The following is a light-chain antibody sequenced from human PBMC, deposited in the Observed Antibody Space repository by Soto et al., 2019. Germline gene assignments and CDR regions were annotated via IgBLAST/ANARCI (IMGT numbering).Light chain of an antibody. CDR3: QHLTSYPVC. J-gene: IGKJ5*01. Sequence: AIQVTQSPSSLSASVGDRVTMNCRASQDIRGALAWYQQKSGKPHNLRIYDVSTLEGGVTSRFSGIGSGTEFTLTISSPQPEDFGTYYCQHLTSYPVCFGHGTRLEIK. CDR2: DVS. CDR1: QDIRGA. V-gene: IGKV1-13*02.